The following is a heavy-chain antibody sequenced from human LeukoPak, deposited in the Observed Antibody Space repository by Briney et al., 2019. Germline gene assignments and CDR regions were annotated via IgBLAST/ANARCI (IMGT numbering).Heavy chain of an antibody. J-gene: IGHJ4*02. Sequence: GASVKVSCKASGYTFTSYGISGVRQARGQGLEGMGWISAYNGNTNYAQKLQGRVTMTTDTSTSTAYMQLRSLRSDDTAVYYCASGIGVNFAYWGQGTLVTVSS. D-gene: IGHD3-16*01. V-gene: IGHV1-18*01. CDR2: ISAYNGNT. CDR3: ASGIGVNFAY. CDR1: GYTFTSYG.